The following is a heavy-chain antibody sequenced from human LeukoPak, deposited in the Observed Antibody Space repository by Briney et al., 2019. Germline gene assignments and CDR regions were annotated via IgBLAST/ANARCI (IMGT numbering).Heavy chain of an antibody. V-gene: IGHV3-48*04. CDR3: ARLSSENSAGTEYFYMDV. Sequence: PGESLRLSCAVSGFTFSRYSMNWVRQAPGEGLEWVSYISGSGTTTYYADSVKGRFTISRDNAKNSLYLQMNSLRAEDSAVYYCARLSSENSAGTEYFYMDVWGKGTTVTISS. D-gene: IGHD6-13*01. CDR2: ISGSGTTT. CDR1: GFTFSRYS. J-gene: IGHJ6*03.